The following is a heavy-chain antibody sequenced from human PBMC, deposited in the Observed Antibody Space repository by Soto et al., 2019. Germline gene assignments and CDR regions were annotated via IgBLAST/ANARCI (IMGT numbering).Heavy chain of an antibody. CDR1: GFSLTTSGVG. Sequence: QITLKESGPPLANPTQTLTLTCTFSGFSLTTSGVGVGWIRQPPGKALEWLALIYWNDDKRHSPSLKSRLTLTKDTAKNPVILTMTNMDPVDTATYYGAHSPPRGFCSGVRCFGYSRFDPWGQGTLVTVSS. V-gene: IGHV2-5*01. CDR3: AHSPPRGFCSGVRCFGYSRFDP. CDR2: IYWNDDK. D-gene: IGHD2-15*01. J-gene: IGHJ5*02.